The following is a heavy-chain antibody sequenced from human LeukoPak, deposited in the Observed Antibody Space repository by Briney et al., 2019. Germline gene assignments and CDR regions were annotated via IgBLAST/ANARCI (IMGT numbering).Heavy chain of an antibody. D-gene: IGHD2-2*01. Sequence: GASVKVSCKASGYTFTGYYMHWVRHAPGQGLEWMGWINPNSGGTNYAQKFQGRVTMTRDTSISTAYTELSRLRSDDTAVYYSATDDIVIVPAVLLRHGRYYYYMDISGKERTVTASS. CDR3: ATDDIVIVPAVLLRHGRYYYYMDI. CDR1: GYTFTGYY. J-gene: IGHJ6*03. V-gene: IGHV1-2*02. CDR2: INPNSGGT.